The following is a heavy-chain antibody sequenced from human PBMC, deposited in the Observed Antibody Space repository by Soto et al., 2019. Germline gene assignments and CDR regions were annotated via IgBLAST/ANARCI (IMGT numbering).Heavy chain of an antibody. J-gene: IGHJ6*03. D-gene: IGHD3-10*01. CDR1: GHSDRNNH. V-gene: IGHV3-53*01. Sequence: GGSLRLSCTASGHSDRNNHMSWVRPTPGMGLEWVSVIYNDGTTYYADSVKGRFTLSRDTSKNTLSLQIDSLRAEDTAVYYCVRPLPSGRNYCMDIWGQETTGAISS. CDR3: VRPLPSGRNYCMDI. CDR2: IYNDGTT.